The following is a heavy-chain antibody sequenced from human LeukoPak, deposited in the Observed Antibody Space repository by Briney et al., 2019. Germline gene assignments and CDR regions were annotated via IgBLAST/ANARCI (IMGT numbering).Heavy chain of an antibody. V-gene: IGHV1-2*02. Sequence: GASVKVSCKASGYTFTGYYMHWVRQAPGQGLEWMGWINPNSGGTNYAQKFQGRVTITADKSTSTAYMELSSLRSEDTAMYYCARDRWSIGYCSSTSCLKDGHWFDPWGQGTLVTVSS. CDR2: INPNSGGT. J-gene: IGHJ5*02. D-gene: IGHD2-2*01. CDR3: ARDRWSIGYCSSTSCLKDGHWFDP. CDR1: GYTFTGYY.